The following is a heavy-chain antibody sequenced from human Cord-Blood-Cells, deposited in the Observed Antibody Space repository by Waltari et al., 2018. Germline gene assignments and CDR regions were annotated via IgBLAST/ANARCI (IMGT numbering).Heavy chain of an antibody. D-gene: IGHD5-18*01. J-gene: IGHJ3*02. CDR1: GYTFTSSG. V-gene: IGHV1-18*04. CDR3: ARDVRSGRLVNSYGYAFDI. CDR2: ISHYNVNT. Sequence: QVQLVQSGAEVKTPGASVKVSCKASGYTFTSSGTSWARQATGHGLEGMGWISHYNVNTNYAQKLQGRVTMTTDTSTSTAYMELRSLRSDDTAVYYCARDVRSGRLVNSYGYAFDIWGQGTMVTVSS.